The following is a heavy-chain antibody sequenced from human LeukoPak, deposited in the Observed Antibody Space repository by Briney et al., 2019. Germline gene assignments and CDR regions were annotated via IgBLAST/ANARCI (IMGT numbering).Heavy chain of an antibody. CDR3: ARARRSGSYVYYYYYMDV. V-gene: IGHV1-8*03. D-gene: IGHD3-10*01. CDR1: GYTFSDYY. CDR2: MNPNSGNT. Sequence: ASVKVSCKASGYTFSDYYIHWVRQAPGQGLEWMGWMNPNSGNTGYAQKFQGRVTITRNTSISTAYMELSSLRSEDTAVYYCARARRSGSYVYYYYYMDVWGKGTTVTVSS. J-gene: IGHJ6*03.